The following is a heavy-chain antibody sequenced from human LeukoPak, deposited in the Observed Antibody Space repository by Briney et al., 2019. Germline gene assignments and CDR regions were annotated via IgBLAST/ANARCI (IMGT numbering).Heavy chain of an antibody. Sequence: SETLSLTCTVSGGSISSYYWSWIRQPPGKGLEWIGYIYYSGSTNYNPSLKSRVTISVDTSKNQFSLKLSSVTAADTAVYYCARERGAVGINWFDPWGQGTLVTVSS. J-gene: IGHJ5*02. V-gene: IGHV4-59*01. CDR2: IYYSGST. D-gene: IGHD6-19*01. CDR3: ARERGAVGINWFDP. CDR1: GGSISSYY.